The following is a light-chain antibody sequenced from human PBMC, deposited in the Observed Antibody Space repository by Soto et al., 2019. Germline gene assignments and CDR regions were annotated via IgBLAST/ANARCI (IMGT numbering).Light chain of an antibody. CDR3: QQYGDWPLT. Sequence: EIVVTQSPATLSVSPGERATLSCRASQSVGHNFAWYQQKPGKATRLLIFATSTRATGVPARFSGSGSGTEFTLNISGLHSEDFAVYYCQQYGDWPLTFGGGAKVEIE. CDR2: ATS. J-gene: IGKJ4*01. CDR1: QSVGHN. V-gene: IGKV3-15*01.